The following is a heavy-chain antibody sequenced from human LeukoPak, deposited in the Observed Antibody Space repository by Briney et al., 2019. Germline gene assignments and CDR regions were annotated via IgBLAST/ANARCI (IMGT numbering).Heavy chain of an antibody. J-gene: IGHJ4*02. CDR1: GYTFPNYG. Sequence: ASVKVSCKASGYTFPNYGVTWARQAPGQGLEWMGWISPYNGNTNYAQKLQGRVTMTTDTSTSTAYMELRSLRSDDTAVYYCARDQGSGSYSGAYWGQGTLVTVSS. CDR2: ISPYNGNT. D-gene: IGHD3-10*01. V-gene: IGHV1-18*01. CDR3: ARDQGSGSYSGAY.